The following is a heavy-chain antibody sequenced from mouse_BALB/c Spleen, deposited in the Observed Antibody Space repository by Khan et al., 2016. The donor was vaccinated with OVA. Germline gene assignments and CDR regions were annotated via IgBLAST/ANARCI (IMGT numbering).Heavy chain of an antibody. CDR1: GFTFSAYG. CDR2: INSDGYYT. CDR3: ARHLTGSFAY. V-gene: IGHV5-6*01. J-gene: IGHJ3*01. Sequence: EVQLVESGGDLMKPGGSLKLSCAASGFTFSAYGMSWVRQTPDKRLEWVATINSDGYYTYYPDSVQGRFTISRNNAKNTLSLQMSSLKSEDTAMYYFARHLTGSFAYWGQGTLVTVSA. D-gene: IGHD4-1*01.